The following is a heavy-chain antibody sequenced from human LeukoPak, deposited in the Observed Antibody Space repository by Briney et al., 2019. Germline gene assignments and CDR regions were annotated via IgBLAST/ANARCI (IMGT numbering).Heavy chain of an antibody. J-gene: IGHJ5*02. D-gene: IGHD4-17*01. CDR2: IYHSGTT. V-gene: IGHV4-39*07. CDR3: SRLYGDYGWFDP. CDR1: GGSISSSSYY. Sequence: PSETLSLTCTVSGGSISSSSYYWGWIRQPPGKGLEWIGSIYHSGTTHYNPSLKSRVTISVDKSKNQFSLRLSSVTAADTAVYYCSRLYGDYGWFDPWGQGTLVTVSS.